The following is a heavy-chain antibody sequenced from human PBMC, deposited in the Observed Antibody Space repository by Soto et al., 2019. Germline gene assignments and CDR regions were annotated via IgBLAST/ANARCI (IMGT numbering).Heavy chain of an antibody. Sequence: QVQLVQSGAEVKKPGSSVKVSCKASGGTFSSYAISWVRQAPGQGLEWMGGIIPIFGTANYAQKFQGRVTITADESTSTAYMELSSLRPEDTAVYYCARDSGYCSSTSCYEGDYWGQGTLVTVSS. CDR2: IIPIFGTA. J-gene: IGHJ4*02. CDR3: ARDSGYCSSTSCYEGDY. V-gene: IGHV1-69*01. D-gene: IGHD2-2*03. CDR1: GGTFSSYA.